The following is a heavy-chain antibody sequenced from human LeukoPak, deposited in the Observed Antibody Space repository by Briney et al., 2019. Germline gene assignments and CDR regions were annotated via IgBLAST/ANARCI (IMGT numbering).Heavy chain of an antibody. CDR1: GDSISSSSYY. Sequence: PSETLPLTCTVSGDSISSSSYYWAWIRQPPGKGLEWIGSIYYSGTTYYNPSLKSRVTISVDTSKNQFSLKVSSVTAADTAVYYCARHRRYTTGSEEYDYWGQGNMVTVSS. CDR3: ARHRRYTTGSEEYDY. J-gene: IGHJ4*02. CDR2: IYYSGTT. V-gene: IGHV4-39*01. D-gene: IGHD2-8*02.